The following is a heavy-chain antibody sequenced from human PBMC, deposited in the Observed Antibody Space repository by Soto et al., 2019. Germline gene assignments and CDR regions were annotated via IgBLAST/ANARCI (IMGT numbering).Heavy chain of an antibody. J-gene: IGHJ3*02. CDR3: ARGGGVGVAGSAAFDM. CDR1: GYPVTAYY. CDR2: INPATGAA. V-gene: IGHV1-2*02. D-gene: IGHD3-3*01. Sequence: QLHLVQSGAVVMKPGASVTVSCSASGYPVTAYYMHWVRQAPGRGLEWMGGINPATGAAKYTQTFQGRVTMTRDTSTSTVCMELSGLTSEDTAVCYCARGGGVGVAGSAAFDMCGQGTLVTVSS.